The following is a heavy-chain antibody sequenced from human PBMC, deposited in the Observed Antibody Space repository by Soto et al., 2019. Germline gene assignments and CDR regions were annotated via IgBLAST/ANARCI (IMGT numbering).Heavy chain of an antibody. Sequence: SETLSLTCSVSSDSMNSGGYYWSWIRQHPGKGLEWIGYIYSNGDTYYNPSLKSRVTISVDTSKSQFSLNLTSVTAADTAVYYCARRGGSSSGYYYYAMDVWGQGTTVTVSS. D-gene: IGHD6-6*01. J-gene: IGHJ6*02. V-gene: IGHV4-31*03. CDR2: IYSNGDT. CDR3: ARRGGSSSGYYYYAMDV. CDR1: SDSMNSGGYY.